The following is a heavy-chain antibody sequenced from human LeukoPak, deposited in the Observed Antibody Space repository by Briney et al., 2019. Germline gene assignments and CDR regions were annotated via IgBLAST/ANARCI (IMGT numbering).Heavy chain of an antibody. CDR1: GFTFSSYT. J-gene: IGHJ3*02. V-gene: IGHV3-48*01. Sequence: GGSLRLSCAASGFTFSSYTMNWVRQAPGKGLEWVSSISSSSSAIYYADSVKGRFTISRDNPKNMLYLQMSSLRAEDTAVYYCARDKPPGEMSTGRGAFDIWGQGTMVTVSS. D-gene: IGHD5-24*01. CDR2: ISSSSSAI. CDR3: ARDKPPGEMSTGRGAFDI.